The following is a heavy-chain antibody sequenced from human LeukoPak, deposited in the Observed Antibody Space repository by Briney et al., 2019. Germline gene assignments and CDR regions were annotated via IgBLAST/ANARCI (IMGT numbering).Heavy chain of an antibody. CDR3: ANPARDFADSGAITW. D-gene: IGHD4-17*01. Sequence: SETLSLTCAVYGGSSSGYYWSWIRQPPGKGLEWIGEINHSGSTNYNPSLKSRVTISADTSKNQFSLKLTSVTAADTAVYYCANPARDFADSGAITWWGQGTLVTVSS. CDR2: INHSGST. J-gene: IGHJ4*02. CDR1: GGSSSGYY. V-gene: IGHV4-34*01.